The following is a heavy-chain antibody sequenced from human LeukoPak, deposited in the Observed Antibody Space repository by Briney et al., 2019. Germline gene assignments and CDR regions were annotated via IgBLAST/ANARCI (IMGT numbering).Heavy chain of an antibody. CDR2: ISGSGGAT. Sequence: GGSLRLSCAASGFTFNTYGMSWVRQAPGKGLEWVSGISGSGGATYYADSVQGRFTVSRDDSHNTLYLQMNSVRAEDTAVYYCARGGVEHYGSGIYYLMYYFDHWGQGALVSVSS. D-gene: IGHD3-10*01. J-gene: IGHJ4*02. CDR3: ARGGVEHYGSGIYYLMYYFDH. CDR1: GFTFNTYG. V-gene: IGHV3-23*01.